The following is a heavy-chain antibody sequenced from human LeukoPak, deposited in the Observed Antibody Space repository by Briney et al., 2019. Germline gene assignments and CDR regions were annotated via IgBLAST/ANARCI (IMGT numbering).Heavy chain of an antibody. Sequence: ASVKVSCKASGYTFTGYYIHWVRQAPGQGLEWMGWINPNSGGTNYAQKFQGRVTMTRDTSISTAYMELSRLRSDDTAVYYCARDKGYSGYANGMDVWGQGTTVTVSS. CDR2: INPNSGGT. CDR1: GYTFTGYY. J-gene: IGHJ6*02. V-gene: IGHV1-2*02. CDR3: ARDKGYSGYANGMDV. D-gene: IGHD5-12*01.